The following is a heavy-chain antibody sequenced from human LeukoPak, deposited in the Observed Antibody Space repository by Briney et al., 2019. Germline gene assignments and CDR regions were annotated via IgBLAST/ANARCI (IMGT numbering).Heavy chain of an antibody. Sequence: GGSLRLSCAASGFTFDDYAMHWVRQAPGKGLEWVSGISWNSGSIGYADSVKGRFTISRDNAKNSLYLQMNSLRAEDTALYYCAKDIAGSGYDPNYYYYYGMDVWGQGTTVTVSS. D-gene: IGHD5-12*01. CDR1: GFTFDDYA. V-gene: IGHV3-9*01. CDR3: AKDIAGSGYDPNYYYYYGMDV. J-gene: IGHJ6*02. CDR2: ISWNSGSI.